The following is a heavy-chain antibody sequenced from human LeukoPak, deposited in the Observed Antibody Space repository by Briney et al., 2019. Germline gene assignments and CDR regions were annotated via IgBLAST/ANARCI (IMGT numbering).Heavy chain of an antibody. CDR1: GFSFTFYS. D-gene: IGHD3-10*02. CDR2: ISSSSSYI. V-gene: IGHV3-21*01. J-gene: IGHJ6*04. Sequence: PGGSLRLSCAASGFSFTFYSMNWVRQAPGKGLEWVSSISSSSSYIYYADSVKGRFTISRDNAKNSLYLQMNSLRAEDTAVYYCAELGITMIGGVWGKGTTVTISS. CDR3: AELGITMIGGV.